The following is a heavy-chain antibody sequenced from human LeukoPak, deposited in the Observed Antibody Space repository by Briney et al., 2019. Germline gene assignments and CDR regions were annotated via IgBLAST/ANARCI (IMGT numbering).Heavy chain of an antibody. CDR2: ILSDGSKE. J-gene: IGHJ4*02. V-gene: IGHV3-30*19. CDR3: ARVGSSGWYLDY. Sequence: GGSLRLSCAASGFTFSSYGMHWVRQAPGKGLEWVAVILSDGSKEFYTDSVKGRFTISRDNSKNTLYLQMNSLRAEDTAVYYCARVGSSGWYLDYWGQGTLVTVSS. CDR1: GFTFSSYG. D-gene: IGHD6-19*01.